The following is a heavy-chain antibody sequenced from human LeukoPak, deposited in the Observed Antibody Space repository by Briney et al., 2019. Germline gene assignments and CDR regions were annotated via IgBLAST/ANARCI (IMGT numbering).Heavy chain of an antibody. CDR1: GFSFSTYG. V-gene: IGHV3-33*01. CDR2: IWFDGSNK. J-gene: IGHJ2*01. Sequence: GGSLRLSCEASGFSFSTYGMHWVRQAPGKGLEWVALIWFDGSNKHYADSVKGRFTISRGNSKNTMYLQMDSLRAEDTAVYYCARVVSYYGSSYRLLDLWGRGTLVTVSS. CDR3: ARVVSYYGSSYRLLDL. D-gene: IGHD3-10*01.